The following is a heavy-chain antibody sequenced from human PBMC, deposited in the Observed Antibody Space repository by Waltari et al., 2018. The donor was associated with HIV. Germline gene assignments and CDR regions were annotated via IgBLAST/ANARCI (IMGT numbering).Heavy chain of an antibody. Sequence: QIQLVQSGAEVKKPGASVKVSCKTSGFNFNNYVIHWMRQAPGQGLEWMGSINVGNLQTRYSQMFQGRVSCNRDTYETTIFMEVSSLKSEDTAVYFCGRGTDWLANVLEYWGQGTLLTVSS. J-gene: IGHJ4*02. CDR3: GRGTDWLANVLEY. CDR1: GFNFNNYV. D-gene: IGHD6-19*01. CDR2: INVGNLQT. V-gene: IGHV1-3*01.